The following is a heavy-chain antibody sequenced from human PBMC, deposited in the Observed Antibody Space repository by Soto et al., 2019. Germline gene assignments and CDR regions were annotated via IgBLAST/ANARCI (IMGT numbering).Heavy chain of an antibody. CDR3: ARVHVMVVAGSTFDY. V-gene: IGHV4-38-2*02. CDR2: IYHGGTT. Sequence: PSETLSLTCTVSGYSISRGSYLALSRQPPGKGPEWIASIYHGGTTFYNPSLKSRITISVDTSNNQFSLKLTSVTAADTAVYYCARVHVMVVAGSTFDYWGHGTLVTVSS. D-gene: IGHD6-19*01. CDR1: GYSISRGSY. J-gene: IGHJ4*01.